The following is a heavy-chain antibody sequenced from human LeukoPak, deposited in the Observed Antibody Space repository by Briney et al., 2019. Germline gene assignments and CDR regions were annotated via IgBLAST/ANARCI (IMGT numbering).Heavy chain of an antibody. V-gene: IGHV4-31*03. CDR2: MIYSGYT. Sequence: PSETLSLTCTVSGGSISSGGYYWSWIRQHPGKGLEWIGYMIYSGYTHYNPSLKSRVTISVDTSNNQFFLKLSPVTAADTAVYYCARDAKYVWGNYRWFDPWGQGILVTVSS. CDR1: GGSISSGGYY. CDR3: ARDAKYVWGNYRWFDP. J-gene: IGHJ5*02. D-gene: IGHD3-16*02.